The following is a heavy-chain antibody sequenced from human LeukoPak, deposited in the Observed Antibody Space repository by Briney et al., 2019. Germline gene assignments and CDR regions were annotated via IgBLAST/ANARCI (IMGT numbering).Heavy chain of an antibody. D-gene: IGHD4-17*01. V-gene: IGHV3-7*01. CDR1: GFTFSSYW. J-gene: IGHJ4*02. CDR2: IKQDGSNK. Sequence: GGSLRLSCAASGFTFSSYWMSWVRQAPGKGLEWVANIKQDGSNKYYADSVKGRFTISRDNSKNTLYLQMNSLRAEDTAVYYCAKDGSDYGDYEGYYFDYWGQGTLVTVSS. CDR3: AKDGSDYGDYEGYYFDY.